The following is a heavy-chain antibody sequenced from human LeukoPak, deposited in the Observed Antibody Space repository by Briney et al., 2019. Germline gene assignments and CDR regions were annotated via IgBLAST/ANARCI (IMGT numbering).Heavy chain of an antibody. CDR1: GYTFTRNG. Sequence: ASVKVSCKASGYTFTRNGISWVRQAPGQGLEWMGWISAYNGNTNYAQKLQGRVTMTTDTSTSTAYVELRSLRSDDTAVYYCARDPHTQISSTGTFDIWGQGTMVTVSS. J-gene: IGHJ3*02. D-gene: IGHD6-13*01. CDR3: ARDPHTQISSTGTFDI. V-gene: IGHV1-18*01. CDR2: ISAYNGNT.